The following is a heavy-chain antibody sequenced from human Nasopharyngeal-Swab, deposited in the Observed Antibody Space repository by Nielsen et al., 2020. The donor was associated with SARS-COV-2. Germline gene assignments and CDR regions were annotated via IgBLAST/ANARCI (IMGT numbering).Heavy chain of an antibody. J-gene: IGHJ4*02. CDR2: IRSSSSYT. D-gene: IGHD6-19*01. V-gene: IGHV3-11*06. CDR1: GFTFSDYY. Sequence: GGSLRLSCAASGFTFSDYYMSWIRQAPGKGLEWVSYIRSSSSYTNYADSVKGRFTISRDNAKNSLYLQMNSLRAEGTAVYYCASRQASSGWYPNYFDYWGQGTLVTVSS. CDR3: ASRQASSGWYPNYFDY.